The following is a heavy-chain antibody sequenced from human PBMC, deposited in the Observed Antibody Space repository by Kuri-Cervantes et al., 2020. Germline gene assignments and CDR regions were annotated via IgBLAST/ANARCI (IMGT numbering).Heavy chain of an antibody. V-gene: IGHV3-33*01. CDR2: IWYDGSNK. CDR1: GFTFSSYG. D-gene: IGHD1-26*01. J-gene: IGHJ3*02. CDR3: AREQYSDNAFDI. Sequence: GGSLRLSCAAPGFTFSSYGMHWVRQAPGKGLEWVAVIWYDGSNKYYADSVKGRFTISRDNAKNTLYLQMNSLRAEDTAVYYCAREQYSDNAFDIWGQGTMVTVSS.